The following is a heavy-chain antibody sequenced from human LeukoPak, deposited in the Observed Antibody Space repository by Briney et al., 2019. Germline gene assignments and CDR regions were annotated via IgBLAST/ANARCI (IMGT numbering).Heavy chain of an antibody. CDR2: IYTSGST. D-gene: IGHD3-10*01. CDR3: ARDTVWFGSFGYYYMDV. CDR1: GGSISSYY. J-gene: IGHJ6*03. Sequence: SETLSLTCTVSGGSISSYYWSWIGQPAGKGLEWIGRIYTSGSTNYNPSLKSRVTMSVDTSKNQFSLKLSSVTAADTAVYYCARDTVWFGSFGYYYMDVWGKGTTVTVSS. V-gene: IGHV4-4*07.